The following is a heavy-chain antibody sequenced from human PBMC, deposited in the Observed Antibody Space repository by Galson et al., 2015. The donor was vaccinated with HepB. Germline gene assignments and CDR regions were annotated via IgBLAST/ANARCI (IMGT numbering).Heavy chain of an antibody. D-gene: IGHD3-3*01. CDR2: IYWDDDK. CDR1: GFSLSTSGVG. Sequence: PALVKPTQTLTLTCTFSGFSLSTSGVGVGWIRQPPGKVLEWLALIYWDDDKRYSPSLKSRLTITKDTSKNQVILTMTNMDPVDTATYYCAHRRGYDFWSGWFDYWGQGTLVTVSS. J-gene: IGHJ4*02. CDR3: AHRRGYDFWSGWFDY. V-gene: IGHV2-5*02.